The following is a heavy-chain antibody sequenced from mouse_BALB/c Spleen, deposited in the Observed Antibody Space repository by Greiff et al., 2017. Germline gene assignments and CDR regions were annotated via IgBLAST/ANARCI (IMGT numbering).Heavy chain of an antibody. CDR2: LRLKSNNYAT. CDR1: GFTFSNYW. V-gene: IGHV6-6*02. D-gene: IGHD1-1*01. CDR3: TQGGDYGSSEDY. J-gene: IGHJ2*01. Sequence: EVKLEESGGGLVQPGGSMKLSCVASGFTFSNYWMNWVRQSPEKGLEWVAELRLKSNNYATHYAESVKGRFTISRDDSKSSVYLQMNNLRAEDTGIYDGTQGGDYGSSEDYWGQGTTLTVAS.